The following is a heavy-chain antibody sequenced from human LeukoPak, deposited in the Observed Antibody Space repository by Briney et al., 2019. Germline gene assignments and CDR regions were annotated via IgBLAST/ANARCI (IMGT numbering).Heavy chain of an antibody. CDR1: VYTFTSYG. D-gene: IGHD6-13*01. Sequence: ASVKVSCKASVYTFTSYGTTWVRQAPGQGLEWMGWISAYNGNTNYAQKLQGRVTMTTDISTSTAYMELRSLRSDDTAVYYCARGQYSSTDYWGQGTLVTVSS. CDR3: ARGQYSSTDY. V-gene: IGHV1-18*01. CDR2: ISAYNGNT. J-gene: IGHJ4*02.